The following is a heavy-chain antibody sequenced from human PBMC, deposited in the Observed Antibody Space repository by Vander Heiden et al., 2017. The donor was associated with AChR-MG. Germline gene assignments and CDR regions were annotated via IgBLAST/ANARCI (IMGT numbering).Heavy chain of an antibody. V-gene: IGHV3-21*01. Sequence: EVQLVESGGGLVKPGGSLRLSCAASGFTFSSYSMNWVRQAPGKGLEWVSSISSSSSYTYYADSVKGRFTISRDNAKNSLYLQMNSLRAEDTAVYYCARATGTTGDWDYWGQGTLVTVSS. J-gene: IGHJ4*02. CDR1: GFTFSSYS. CDR2: ISSSSSYT. D-gene: IGHD1-1*01. CDR3: ARATGTTGDWDY.